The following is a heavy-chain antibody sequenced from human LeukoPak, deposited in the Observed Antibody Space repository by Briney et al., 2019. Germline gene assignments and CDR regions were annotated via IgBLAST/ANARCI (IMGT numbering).Heavy chain of an antibody. CDR2: FYSGGST. D-gene: IGHD6-19*01. CDR3: AKVIAVAGIVGAFDI. J-gene: IGHJ3*02. Sequence: GGSLRLSCAASGFTVSDNYMSWVRQAPGKGLEWVSVFYSGGSTRYADSVKGRFTISRDNSKNTLYLQMNSLRAEDTAVYYCAKVIAVAGIVGAFDIWGQGTMVTVSS. V-gene: IGHV3-66*01. CDR1: GFTVSDNY.